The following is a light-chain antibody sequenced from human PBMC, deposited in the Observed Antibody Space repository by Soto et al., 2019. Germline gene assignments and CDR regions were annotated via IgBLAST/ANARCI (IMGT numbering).Light chain of an antibody. CDR2: SNN. V-gene: IGLV1-44*01. CDR1: SSNIGSNT. J-gene: IGLJ2*01. CDR3: AAWDDSLNGPGVV. Sequence: QSVLTQPPSASGTRGQRVTISCSGSSSNIGSNTVNWYQHLPGTAPKLLIYSNNQRPSGVPDRFSGSKSGTSASLAISGLQSEDEADYYCAAWDDSLNGPGVVFGGGTKLTVL.